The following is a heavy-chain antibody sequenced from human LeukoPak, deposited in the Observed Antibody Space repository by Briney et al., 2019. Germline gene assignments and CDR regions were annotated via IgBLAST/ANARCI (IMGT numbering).Heavy chain of an antibody. CDR2: MNPNSGNT. V-gene: IGHV1-8*01. J-gene: IGHJ6*02. Sequence: ASVKVSCKASGYTFTSYDINWVRQATGQGLEWMGWMNPNSGNTGYAQKFQGRVTMTRYTSISTAYMELSSLRSEDTAVYYCARPSDILTGYYYYGMDVWGQGTTVTVSS. CDR3: ARPSDILTGYYYYGMDV. D-gene: IGHD3-9*01. CDR1: GYTFTSYD.